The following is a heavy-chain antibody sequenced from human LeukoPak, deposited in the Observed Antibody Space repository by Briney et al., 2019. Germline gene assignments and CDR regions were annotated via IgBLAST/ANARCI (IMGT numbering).Heavy chain of an antibody. D-gene: IGHD1-26*01. CDR1: GYTFTTYY. J-gene: IGHJ4*02. CDR3: ARDQVGASLDY. Sequence: ASVKVSCKAFGYTFTTYYIHWVRQAPGQGLEWMGIISPSGGGTTYAQKFQGRVTMTRDMSTSTVYMEVSSLKSEDTAVYYCARDQVGASLDYWGQGTLVTVSS. V-gene: IGHV1-46*01. CDR2: ISPSGGGT.